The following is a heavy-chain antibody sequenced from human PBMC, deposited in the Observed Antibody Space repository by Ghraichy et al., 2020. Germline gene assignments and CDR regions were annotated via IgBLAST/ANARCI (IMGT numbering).Heavy chain of an antibody. CDR1: GFTFSSYA. J-gene: IGHJ6*02. V-gene: IGHV3-23*01. CDR2: ISGSGGST. Sequence: GESLNISCAASGFTFSSYAMSWVRQAPGKGLEWVSAISGSGGSTYYADSVKGRFTISRDNSKNTLYLQMNSLRAEDTAVYYCARSSLTMIVVYGMDVWGQGTTVTVSS. D-gene: IGHD3-22*01. CDR3: ARSSLTMIVVYGMDV.